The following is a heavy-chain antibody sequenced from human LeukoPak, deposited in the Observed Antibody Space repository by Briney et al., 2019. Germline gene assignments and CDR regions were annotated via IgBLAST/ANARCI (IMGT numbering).Heavy chain of an antibody. Sequence: SGGSLRLSCAAPGFTVSSNYMSWVRQAPGKGLEWVSVIYSGGSAYYADSVKGRFTISRDNSKNTLYLQMNSLRAEDTAVYYCARAPDCSSTSCYTLNWFDPWGQGTLVTVSS. CDR3: ARAPDCSSTSCYTLNWFDP. CDR1: GFTVSSNY. D-gene: IGHD2-2*02. CDR2: IYSGGSA. J-gene: IGHJ5*02. V-gene: IGHV3-66*01.